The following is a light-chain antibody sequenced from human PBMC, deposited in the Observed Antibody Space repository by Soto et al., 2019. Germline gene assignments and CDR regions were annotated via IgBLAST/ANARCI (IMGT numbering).Light chain of an antibody. CDR2: DAS. Sequence: EIVLTQSPGTLSLSPGERATLSCRASQSVSNTYLAWYQQKPGQAPRLLIYDASSRATGIPDRFSGSGSATYFTLTISSLEPEDFAVYYCQQYGRSPGLFTFGPGTRVDIK. V-gene: IGKV3-20*01. J-gene: IGKJ3*01. CDR3: QQYGRSPGLFT. CDR1: QSVSNTY.